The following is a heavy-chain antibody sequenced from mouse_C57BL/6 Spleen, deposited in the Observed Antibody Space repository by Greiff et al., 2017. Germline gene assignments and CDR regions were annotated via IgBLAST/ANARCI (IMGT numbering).Heavy chain of an antibody. CDR3: ARRYDYEGYFDV. CDR2: IYPGSGNT. V-gene: IGHV1-66*01. J-gene: IGHJ1*03. CDR1: GYTFTGYW. Sequence: VQLQQSGAELMKPGASVKLSCKATGYTFTGYWLEWVKQRPGHGLEWIGWIYPGSGNTKYNEKFKGKATLTADTSSSTAYRQLSSLTSEDSAVYYCARRYDYEGYFDVWGTGTTVTVSS. D-gene: IGHD2-4*01.